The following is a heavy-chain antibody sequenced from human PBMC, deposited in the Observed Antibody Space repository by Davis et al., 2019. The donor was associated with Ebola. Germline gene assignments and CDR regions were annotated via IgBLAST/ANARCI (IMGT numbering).Heavy chain of an antibody. V-gene: IGHV3-23*01. D-gene: IGHD3-16*01. CDR2: ISGYGDDT. CDR3: AKDFDAPWGI. Sequence: GESLKISCAASGFTFSSYAMSWVRQAPGKGLEWVSSISGYGDDTYYADPVKGRFTISRDNAKNSLYLQMNSLGAEDTAMYSCAKDFDAPWGIWGQGTMVTVSS. J-gene: IGHJ3*02. CDR1: GFTFSSYA.